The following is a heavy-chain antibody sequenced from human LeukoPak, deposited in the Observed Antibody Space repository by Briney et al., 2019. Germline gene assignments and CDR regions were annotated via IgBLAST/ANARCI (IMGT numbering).Heavy chain of an antibody. CDR3: ARECVVVPAAMGWFDP. V-gene: IGHV3-23*01. CDR1: GFTFSSYA. Sequence: GGSLRLSCAASGFTFSSYAMSWVRQAPGKGLEWVSAISGSGGSTYYADSVKGRFTISRDNSKNTLYLQMNSLRAEDTAVYYCARECVVVPAAMGWFDPWGQGTLVTVSS. J-gene: IGHJ5*02. CDR2: ISGSGGST. D-gene: IGHD2-2*01.